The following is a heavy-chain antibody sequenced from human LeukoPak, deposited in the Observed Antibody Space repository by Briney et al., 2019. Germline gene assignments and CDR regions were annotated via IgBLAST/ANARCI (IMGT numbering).Heavy chain of an antibody. CDR3: ARDRGYSYGYAYYFDY. D-gene: IGHD5-18*01. V-gene: IGHV1-2*06. CDR1: GYTFTGYY. J-gene: IGHJ4*02. Sequence: ASVKVSCKASGYTFTGYYMHLVRQAPGQGLEWMGRINPNSGGTNYAQKFQGRVTMTRDTSISTAYMELSRLRSDDTAVYYCARDRGYSYGYAYYFDYWGQGTLVTVSS. CDR2: INPNSGGT.